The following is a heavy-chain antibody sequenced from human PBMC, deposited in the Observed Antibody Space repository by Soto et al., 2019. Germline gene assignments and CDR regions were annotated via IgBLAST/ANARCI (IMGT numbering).Heavy chain of an antibody. D-gene: IGHD2-15*01. CDR1: GFTFSSYA. Sequence: PGGSLRLSCAASGFTFSSYAMSWVRQAPGKGLGWVSAISGSGGSTYYADSVKGRFTISRGNSKNTLYLQMNSLRAEDTAVYYCAKVAHSWYYYGMDVWGQGTTVTVSS. CDR3: AKVAHSWYYYGMDV. J-gene: IGHJ6*02. CDR2: ISGSGGST. V-gene: IGHV3-23*01.